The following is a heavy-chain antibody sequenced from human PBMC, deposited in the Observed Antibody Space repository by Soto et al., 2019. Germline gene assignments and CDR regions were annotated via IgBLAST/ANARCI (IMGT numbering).Heavy chain of an antibody. J-gene: IGHJ5*02. V-gene: IGHV4-39*01. CDR1: GGSISSSSYY. CDR2: IYYSGST. CDR3: ASGPIYYGSGSYLS. D-gene: IGHD3-10*01. Sequence: SETLSLTCTVSGGSISSSSYYWGWIRQPPGKGLEWIGSIYYSGSTYYNPSLKSRVTISVDTSKNQFSLKLSSVTAADTAVYYCASGPIYYGSGSYLSWGQGTLVTVSS.